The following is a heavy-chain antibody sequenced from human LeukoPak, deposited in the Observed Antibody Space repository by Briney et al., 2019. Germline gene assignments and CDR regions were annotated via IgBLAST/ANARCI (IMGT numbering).Heavy chain of an antibody. CDR2: IYYSGSP. D-gene: IGHD6-13*01. CDR3: ARHAVIAAAGTFDY. CDR1: GGSISSYY. J-gene: IGHJ4*02. Sequence: SETLSLTCTVSGGSISSYYWSWIRQPPGKGLEWIGYIYYSGSPDYNPSLKSRVTISVDTSKNQFSLKLSSVTAADTAVYYCARHAVIAAAGTFDYWGQGTLVTVSS. V-gene: IGHV4-59*08.